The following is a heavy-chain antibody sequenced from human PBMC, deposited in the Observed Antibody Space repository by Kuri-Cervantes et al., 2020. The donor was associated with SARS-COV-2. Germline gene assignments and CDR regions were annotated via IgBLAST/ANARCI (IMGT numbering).Heavy chain of an antibody. V-gene: IGHV4-34*01. Sequence: SETLSLTCAVYGGSFSGYYWSWIRQPPGKGLEWIGEINHSGSTNYNPSLKSRVTISVDTSKNQFSLKLSSVTAADMAVYYCARGRDKRYSSGSYYYYGMDVWGQGTTVTVSS. CDR1: GGSFSGYY. CDR3: ARGRDKRYSSGSYYYYGMDV. D-gene: IGHD6-19*01. CDR2: INHSGST. J-gene: IGHJ6*02.